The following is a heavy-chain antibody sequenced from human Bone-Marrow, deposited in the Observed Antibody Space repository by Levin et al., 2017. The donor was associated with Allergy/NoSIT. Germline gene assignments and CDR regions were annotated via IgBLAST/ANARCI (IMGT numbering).Heavy chain of an antibody. CDR3: ARGVSGDLDY. V-gene: IGHV3-74*01. D-gene: IGHD6-19*01. CDR2: INSDGSST. CDR1: GFTFSSYW. J-gene: IGHJ4*02. Sequence: HPGESLKISCAASGFTFSSYWMDWVRQAPGKGLVWVSRINSDGSSTTYADSVKGRFTISRDNPKNTVYLQMNILRAEDTAVYFCARGVSGDLDYWGQGTLVTVST.